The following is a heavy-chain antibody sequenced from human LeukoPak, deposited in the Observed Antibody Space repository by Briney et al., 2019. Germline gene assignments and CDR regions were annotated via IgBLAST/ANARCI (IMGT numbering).Heavy chain of an antibody. CDR3: ARVGAVAAADC. V-gene: IGHV3-53*01. Sequence: GGSLRLSCAASGFTVSSNSMTWVRQAPGQGLEWVSVIYSDGSRFYADSVKGRFTISRDNSKNTVYLQMNSLRAEDTAVYYCARVGAVAAADCWGQGTLVTVSS. CDR1: GFTVSSNS. D-gene: IGHD6-19*01. J-gene: IGHJ4*02. CDR2: IYSDGSR.